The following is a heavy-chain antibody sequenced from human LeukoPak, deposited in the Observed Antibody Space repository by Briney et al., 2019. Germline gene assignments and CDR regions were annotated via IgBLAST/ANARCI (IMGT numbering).Heavy chain of an antibody. V-gene: IGHV3-23*01. D-gene: IGHD2-15*01. Sequence: GGSLRLSCAASGFTFSSYAMSWVRQAPGRGLEWVSAIRGSGGSTYYADSVKGRFTISRDNSKNTLYLQMNSLRAEDAAVYYCAKDLACSGGSCYPSHFDYWGQGTLVTVSS. J-gene: IGHJ4*02. CDR1: GFTFSSYA. CDR2: IRGSGGST. CDR3: AKDLACSGGSCYPSHFDY.